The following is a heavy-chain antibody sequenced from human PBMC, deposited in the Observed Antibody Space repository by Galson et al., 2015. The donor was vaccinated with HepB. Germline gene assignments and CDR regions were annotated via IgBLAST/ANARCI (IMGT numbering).Heavy chain of an antibody. Sequence: LSLTCAVYSGSFSGYYWNWIRQPPGKGLEWIGEIDHRGTTNYNPSLKSRVTMSVDTSKNQFSLKLSSVTAADTAVYYCARGGYYDSSDFWPRLQIRDGYLQWGQGTVVTVSS. CDR2: IDHRGTT. D-gene: IGHD3-22*01. V-gene: IGHV4-34*01. CDR3: ARGGYYDSSDFWPRLQIRDGYLQ. CDR1: SGSFSGYY. J-gene: IGHJ3*01.